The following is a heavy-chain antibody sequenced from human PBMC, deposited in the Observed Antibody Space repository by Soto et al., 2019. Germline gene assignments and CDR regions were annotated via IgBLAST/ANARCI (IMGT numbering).Heavy chain of an antibody. CDR2: INNVGIST. CDR1: QFTFSTYA. Sequence: GGSLRLSCAASQFTFSTYAMNWVRQAPGKGLEWVSTINNVGISTYYADSVKGRFTVSRDDSKNTLYLQMNSLRADDTAVYYCASFLVVLTKCFDYWGQGALVTVSS. V-gene: IGHV3-23*01. J-gene: IGHJ4*02. D-gene: IGHD2-8*02. CDR3: ASFLVVLTKCFDY.